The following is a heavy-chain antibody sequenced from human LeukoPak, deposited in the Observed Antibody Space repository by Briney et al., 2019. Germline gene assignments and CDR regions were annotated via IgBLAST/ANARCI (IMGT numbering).Heavy chain of an antibody. CDR1: GFTFSSYS. J-gene: IGHJ4*02. D-gene: IGHD1-7*01. CDR2: ISSSSSYI. V-gene: IGHV3-21*01. Sequence: GGSRRLSCAASGFTFSSYSMNWVRQAPGKGLEWVSSISSSSSYIYYADSVKGRFTISRDNAKNSLYLQMNSLRAEDTAVYYCATSRKTTAGDYWGQGTLVTVSS. CDR3: ATSRKTTAGDY.